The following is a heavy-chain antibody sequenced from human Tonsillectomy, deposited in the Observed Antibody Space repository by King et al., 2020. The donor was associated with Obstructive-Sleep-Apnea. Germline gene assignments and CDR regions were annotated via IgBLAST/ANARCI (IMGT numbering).Heavy chain of an antibody. CDR2: IYDSGST. CDR3: ARQGLSKGGSHLDS. CDR1: GGSISNYY. D-gene: IGHD5/OR15-5a*01. J-gene: IGHJ4*02. V-gene: IGHV4-59*08. Sequence: HVQLQESGPGLVKTSETLSLTCTVSGGSISNYYWNWIRQPPGKGLEWIGEIYDSGSTSYNPSLGSRVIISVDTSKNQVSLKLKSVTAGDTAVYYCARQGLSKGGSHLDSWGQGTLVTVSS.